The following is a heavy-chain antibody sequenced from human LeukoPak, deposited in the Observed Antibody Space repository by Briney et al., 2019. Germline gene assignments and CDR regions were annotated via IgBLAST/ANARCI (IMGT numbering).Heavy chain of an antibody. Sequence: SETLSLTCTVSGGSISSSSYYWGWIRQPPGKGLEWIGSIYSSGSTYYNPSLKSRVTISVDTSKHQFSLKLSSVTAADTAVYYCARQGGSSNYYGMDVWGQGTTVTVSS. D-gene: IGHD1-26*01. CDR2: IYSSGST. V-gene: IGHV4-39*01. CDR3: ARQGGSSNYYGMDV. CDR1: GGSISSSSYY. J-gene: IGHJ6*02.